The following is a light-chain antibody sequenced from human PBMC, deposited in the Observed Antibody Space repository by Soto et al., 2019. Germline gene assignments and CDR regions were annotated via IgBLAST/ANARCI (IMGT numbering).Light chain of an antibody. V-gene: IGKV1-5*01. CDR1: QSISSW. J-gene: IGKJ2*01. Sequence: DIQMTQSPSTRSASVGDIVTITCRASQSISSWLAWYEQKPGKAPKLLIYDASSLESGVPSRFSGSGSGTEFTLTISSLQPDDFATYYCQQYNSYLYTFGQGTKLEIK. CDR3: QQYNSYLYT. CDR2: DAS.